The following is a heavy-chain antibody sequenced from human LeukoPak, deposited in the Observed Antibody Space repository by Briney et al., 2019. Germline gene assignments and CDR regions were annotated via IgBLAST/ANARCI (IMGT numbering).Heavy chain of an antibody. D-gene: IGHD5-18*01. CDR3: TTDPAGYSYGPFDY. CDR1: GFTFNDAW. Sequence: GGSLRLSCAASGFTFNDAWMNWVRQAPGKGLEWVGRIKSKTDGGTTDYAAPVKGRFTISRDDSKNTLYLQMNSLKTEDTAVYYCTTDPAGYSYGPFDYWGQGTLVTVSS. CDR2: IKSKTDGGTT. V-gene: IGHV3-15*07. J-gene: IGHJ4*02.